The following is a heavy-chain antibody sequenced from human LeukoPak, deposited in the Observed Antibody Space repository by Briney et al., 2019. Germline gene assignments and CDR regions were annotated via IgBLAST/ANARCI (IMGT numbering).Heavy chain of an antibody. J-gene: IGHJ4*02. CDR1: GGSINGHC. CDR2: FYYTGDT. CDR3: VRGAFDFWSGSVHTFDS. V-gene: IGHV4-59*11. D-gene: IGHD3-3*01. Sequence: SETLSLTCAVSGGSINGHCWSWIRQPPGKGPEWIGYFYYTGDTKYNPSLHSRVTLSVDTSKNQFSLKLTSVTAADTAVYYCVRGAFDFWSGSVHTFDSWGQGTLVTVSA.